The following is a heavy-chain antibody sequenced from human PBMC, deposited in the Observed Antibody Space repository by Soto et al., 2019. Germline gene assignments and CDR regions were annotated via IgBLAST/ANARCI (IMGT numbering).Heavy chain of an antibody. J-gene: IGHJ4*02. V-gene: IGHV1-18*01. CDR3: ARDSMEWLFLLDFEY. CDR1: GYTFTSYG. CDR2: ISAYNGNT. D-gene: IGHD3-3*01. Sequence: ASVKVSCKASGYTFTSYGISWVRQAPGQGLEWMGWISAYNGNTNYAQKLQGRVTMTTDTSTNTAYMELRSLRSDDTAVYYCARDSMEWLFLLDFEYWGQGTLVTGSS.